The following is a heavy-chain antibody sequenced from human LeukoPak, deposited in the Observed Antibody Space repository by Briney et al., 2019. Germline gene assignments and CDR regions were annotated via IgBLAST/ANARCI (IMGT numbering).Heavy chain of an antibody. CDR3: ARGGLEVAAGAFDFFYYFDS. CDR2: MNPNSGNT. CDR1: GYTFTTYD. J-gene: IGHJ4*02. D-gene: IGHD6-13*01. Sequence: GASVKVSCKASGYTFTTYDINWVRQATGQGLEWMGWMNPNSGNTGYAQKFQGRVTITRNTSISTAYMELSSLRSEDTAVYYCARGGLEVAAGAFDFFYYFDSWGQGTLVTVSS. V-gene: IGHV1-8*03.